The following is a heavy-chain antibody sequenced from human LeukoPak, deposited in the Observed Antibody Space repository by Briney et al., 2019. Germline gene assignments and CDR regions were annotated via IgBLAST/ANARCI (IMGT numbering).Heavy chain of an antibody. CDR2: ISTISSYI. V-gene: IGHV3-21*01. D-gene: IGHD6-19*01. CDR3: ESGCSSGSDFDY. CDR1: GFTFSSYS. J-gene: IGHJ4*02. Sequence: GGSLRLSCPASGFTFSSYSMNWVRQAPGKGLEWVSSISTISSYINYANSVKGRFTIPRDTPTNSLYMQMNRLRAEDTAVYFWESGCSSGSDFDYWGQGTLVTVSS.